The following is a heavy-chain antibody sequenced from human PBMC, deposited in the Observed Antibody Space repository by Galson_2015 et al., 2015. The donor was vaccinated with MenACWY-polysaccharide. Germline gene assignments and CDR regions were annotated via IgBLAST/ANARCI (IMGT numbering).Heavy chain of an antibody. CDR2: ISGSGGST. J-gene: IGHJ4*02. Sequence: SLRLSCAASGFTFSSYAMSWVRQAPGKGLEWVSAISGSGGSTYYADSVKGRFTISRDNSKNTLYLQMNSLRAEDTAVYYCAKDGMLRPPTSDPPHFDYWGQGTLVTVSS. CDR3: AKDGMLRPPTSDPPHFDY. V-gene: IGHV3-23*01. D-gene: IGHD2-15*01. CDR1: GFTFSSYA.